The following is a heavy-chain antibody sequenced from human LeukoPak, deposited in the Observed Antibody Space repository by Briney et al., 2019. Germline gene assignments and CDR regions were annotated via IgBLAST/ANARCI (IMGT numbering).Heavy chain of an antibody. CDR1: GGTFSIYA. V-gene: IGHV1-69*05. D-gene: IGHD1-26*01. CDR3: AREGGGSNGC. CDR2: IIHIFGTA. J-gene: IGHJ4*02. Sequence: GASVTVSCKASGGTFSIYAISWVRQAPGQGLEWMGGIIHIFGTANYAQKFQGRVTITTDEATSTAYMELSSLRSEDTAVYYCAREGGGSNGCWGQGTLVTVSS.